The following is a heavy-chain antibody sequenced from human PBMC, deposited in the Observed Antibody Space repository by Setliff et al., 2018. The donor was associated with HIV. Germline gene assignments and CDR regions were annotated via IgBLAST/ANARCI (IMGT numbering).Heavy chain of an antibody. J-gene: IGHJ3*02. V-gene: IGHV3-7*01. CDR1: GFSFSDYW. CDR3: ARESPYDTSGYYFGALDI. Sequence: GGSLRLSCAASGFSFSDYWVSWVRQTPGKGLEWVATIKPDGSERSYVDSVKGRFTISRDNAKNSLYLQMNSLRAEDTAVYYCARESPYDTSGYYFGALDIWGQGTMVTVSS. CDR2: IKPDGSER. D-gene: IGHD3-22*01.